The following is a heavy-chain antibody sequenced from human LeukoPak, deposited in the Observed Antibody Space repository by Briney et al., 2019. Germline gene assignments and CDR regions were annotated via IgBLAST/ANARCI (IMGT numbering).Heavy chain of an antibody. CDR3: ASLRFGELTFDY. Sequence: SETLSLICTVSGPSISSYYWSWIRQPPGKGLEWIGYIYYSGSTDYNPSLKGRVTISVDTSKNQFSLKLSSVTAADTAVYYCASLRFGELTFDYWGQGSLVIVSS. CDR1: GPSISSYY. D-gene: IGHD3-16*01. J-gene: IGHJ4*02. CDR2: IYYSGST. V-gene: IGHV4-59*01.